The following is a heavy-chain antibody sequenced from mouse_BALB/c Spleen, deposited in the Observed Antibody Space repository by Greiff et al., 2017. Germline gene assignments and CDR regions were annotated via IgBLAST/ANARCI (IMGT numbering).Heavy chain of an antibody. Sequence: EVMLVESGGGLVQPGGSRKLSCAASGFTFSSFGMHWVRQAPEKGLEWVAYISSGSSTIYYADTVKGRFTISRDNPKNTLFLQMTSLRSEDTAMYYCARSDGNYEGFAYWGQGTLVTVSA. D-gene: IGHD2-1*01. J-gene: IGHJ3*01. CDR1: GFTFSSFG. CDR3: ARSDGNYEGFAY. CDR2: ISSGSSTI. V-gene: IGHV5-17*02.